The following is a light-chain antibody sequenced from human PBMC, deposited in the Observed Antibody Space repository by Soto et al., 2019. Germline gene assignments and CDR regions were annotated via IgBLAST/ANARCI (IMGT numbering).Light chain of an antibody. CDR3: QQRINWPPMFT. Sequence: VMTQSPPTLSLSPWESATLSCRASQSVSSYFSWYQQKPGQAPRLVIYDASNRATGIPPRFSGSGSGTDFTLTISSLEPEDFAVYYCQQRINWPPMFTFGQGTKLEIK. CDR2: DAS. CDR1: QSVSSY. V-gene: IGKV3-11*01. J-gene: IGKJ2*01.